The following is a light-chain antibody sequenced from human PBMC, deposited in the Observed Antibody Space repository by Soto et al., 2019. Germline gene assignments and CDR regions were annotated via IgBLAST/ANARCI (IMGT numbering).Light chain of an antibody. CDR2: GTS. CDR1: QSISIS. CDR3: QHYNDYSWT. J-gene: IGKJ1*01. Sequence: DIHMTQSPSTLSASVADRVTITCRASQSISISLAWYQQKPGRAPNLLIYGTSSLESGVPSRFSGSGSGTEFTLTISSLQPDDFATYYGQHYNDYSWTFGQGTKVVIK. V-gene: IGKV1-5*03.